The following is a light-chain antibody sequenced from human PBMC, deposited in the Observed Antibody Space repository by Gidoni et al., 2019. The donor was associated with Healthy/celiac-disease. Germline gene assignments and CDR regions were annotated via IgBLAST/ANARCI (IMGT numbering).Light chain of an antibody. CDR2: AAS. V-gene: IGKV1-39*01. CDR3: QQSYSTPLT. Sequence: DIQMTQSPSSLSASVGDRVTITCRASQGISSYLNWYQQKPGKAPKLLIYAASSLQSGVPSRFSGSGSGTDFTLTISSLQPEDFATYYCQQSYSTPLTFXXXTKVEIK. J-gene: IGKJ1*01. CDR1: QGISSY.